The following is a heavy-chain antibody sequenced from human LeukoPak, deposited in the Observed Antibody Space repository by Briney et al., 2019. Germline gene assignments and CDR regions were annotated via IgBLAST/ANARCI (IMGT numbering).Heavy chain of an antibody. CDR1: GYSFTSYG. CDR3: ATGPSSSSLYFDY. D-gene: IGHD6-6*01. CDR2: ISPYNGNT. V-gene: IGHV1-18*01. Sequence: GASVKLSCKTSGYSFTSYGISWVRQAPGHGLEWMGWISPYNGNTNYAQKFQDRVTMTTDTSTSTAYMQLWSLRSDDTAVYYCATGPSSSSLYFDYWGQGTLVTVSS. J-gene: IGHJ4*02.